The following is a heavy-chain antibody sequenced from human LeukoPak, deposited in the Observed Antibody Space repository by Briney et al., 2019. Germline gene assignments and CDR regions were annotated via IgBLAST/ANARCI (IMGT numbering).Heavy chain of an antibody. Sequence: GGSLRLSCAASGFTFSSYAMSWVRQAPGKGLEWVSAISGSGGSTYYADSVKGRFTISRDNSKNTLYLQMNSLRAEDTAVYYCAKALGSGSYLELDYWGQGTLVTVSS. CDR2: ISGSGGST. J-gene: IGHJ4*02. CDR3: AKALGSGSYLELDY. CDR1: GFTFSSYA. D-gene: IGHD1-26*01. V-gene: IGHV3-23*01.